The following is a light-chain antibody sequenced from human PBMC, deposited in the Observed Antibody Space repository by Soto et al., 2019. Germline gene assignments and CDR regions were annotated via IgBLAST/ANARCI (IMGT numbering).Light chain of an antibody. V-gene: IGKV3-20*01. J-gene: IGKJ3*01. Sequence: EIVLTQSPGTLSLSPGERATLSCRASQSVWSTYLAWYQQKPGQTPRLLIYGASSRATGIPDRFSGSGSGTDFSLTISRLEPEDFAVYYCQQFGGSPFAFGPGTKVDIK. CDR3: QQFGGSPFA. CDR2: GAS. CDR1: QSVWSTY.